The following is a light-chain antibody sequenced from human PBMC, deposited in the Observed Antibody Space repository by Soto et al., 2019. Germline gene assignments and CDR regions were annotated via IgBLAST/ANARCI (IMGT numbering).Light chain of an antibody. CDR3: QQLRSYPST. J-gene: IGKJ4*01. CDR2: AAS. CDR1: QDISSY. Sequence: IQVTQSPSSLSASVGDRVTITCQASQDISSYLAWYQQKPGKAPTLLIYAASTLQSGVPSRFSGSGFGTDFTLTISSLQAEDFASYYCQQLRSYPSTFGGGTKVEIK. V-gene: IGKV1-9*01.